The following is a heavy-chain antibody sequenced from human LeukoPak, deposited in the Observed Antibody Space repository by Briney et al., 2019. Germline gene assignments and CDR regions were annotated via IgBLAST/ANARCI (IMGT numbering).Heavy chain of an antibody. CDR2: INSDGSST. CDR3: ARRGVVVAASDAFDI. V-gene: IGHV3-74*01. Sequence: GGSLRLSCAASGFTFSSHGMSWVRQAPGKGLVWVSRINSDGSSTSYADSVKGRFTISRDNAKNTLYLQMNSLRAEDTAVYYCARRGVVVAASDAFDIWGQGTMVTVSS. J-gene: IGHJ3*02. CDR1: GFTFSSHG. D-gene: IGHD2-15*01.